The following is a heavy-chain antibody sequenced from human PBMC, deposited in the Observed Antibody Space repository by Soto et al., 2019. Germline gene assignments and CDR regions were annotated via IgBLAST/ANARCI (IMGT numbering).Heavy chain of an antibody. CDR1: GGSFSGYY. D-gene: IGHD3-3*01. CDR3: ARGGGLRFLEWLSSDYYYYYGMDV. CDR2: INHSGST. V-gene: IGHV4-34*01. J-gene: IGHJ6*02. Sequence: PSETLSLTCAVYGGSFSGYYWSWIRQPPGKGLEWIGEINHSGSTNYNPSLKSRVTISVDTSKNQFSLKLSSVTAADTAVYYCARGGGLRFLEWLSSDYYYYYGMDVWGQGTTVTVS.